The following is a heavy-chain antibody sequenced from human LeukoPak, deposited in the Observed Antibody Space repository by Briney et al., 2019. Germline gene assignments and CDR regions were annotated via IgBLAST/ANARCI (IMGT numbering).Heavy chain of an antibody. CDR2: IKHSGST. J-gene: IGHJ5*02. CDR1: GGSFSNYF. CDR3: ARTSVYYYGSGSYLKRRYNWFDP. Sequence: SETLSLTCGVYGGSFSNYFWTWIRQPPGKGLEWLGEIKHSGSTNYNPSLKSRVTISVDTSKNQFSLKLSSVTAADTAVYYCARTSVYYYGSGSYLKRRYNWFDPWGQGTLVTVSS. V-gene: IGHV4-34*01. D-gene: IGHD3-10*01.